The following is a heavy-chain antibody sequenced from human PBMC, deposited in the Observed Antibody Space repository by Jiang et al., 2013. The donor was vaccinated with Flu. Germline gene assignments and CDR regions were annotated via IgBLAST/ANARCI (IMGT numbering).Heavy chain of an antibody. Sequence: VQLLESGGGLVKPGGSLRLSCAASGFTFSNAWMSWVRQAPGKGLEWVGRIKSKTDGGTTDYAAPVKGRFTISRDDSKNTLYLQMNSLKTEDTAVYYCTAQTMVRGVDAFDIWGQGTMVTVSS. V-gene: IGHV3-15*01. CDR2: IKSKTDGGTT. CDR3: TAQTMVRGVDAFDI. CDR1: GFTFSNAW. J-gene: IGHJ3*02. D-gene: IGHD3-10*01.